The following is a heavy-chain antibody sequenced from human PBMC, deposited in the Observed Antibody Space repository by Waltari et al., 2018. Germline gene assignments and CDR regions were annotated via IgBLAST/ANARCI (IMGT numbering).Heavy chain of an antibody. J-gene: IGHJ6*02. Sequence: QVQLVQSGAEVKKPGSSVKVSCKASGGTFSRYAISWVRQAPGQGPEWMGRIIPILGIANYAQKFQGRVTITADKSTSTAYMELSSLRSEDTAVYYCASPFRTSGRQIPPYYYYGMDVWGQGTTVTVSS. CDR2: IIPILGIA. V-gene: IGHV1-69*04. CDR3: ASPFRTSGRQIPPYYYYGMDV. D-gene: IGHD3-10*01. CDR1: GGTFSRYA.